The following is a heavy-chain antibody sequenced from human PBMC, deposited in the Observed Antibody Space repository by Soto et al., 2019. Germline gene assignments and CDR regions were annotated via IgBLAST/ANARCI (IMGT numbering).Heavy chain of an antibody. D-gene: IGHD1-1*01. Sequence: EVQLLESGGGLVQPGGSLRLSCAASRFMFSRYAMSWVRQAPGKGLEWVSGISGSGGSTWYADSVKGRFTISRDNSKNMVYLQMNSLRGEDTAQYFCVKEWTTRRAFASWGQVNQVTVSS. CDR1: RFMFSRYA. CDR2: ISGSGGST. V-gene: IGHV3-23*01. J-gene: IGHJ4*02. CDR3: VKEWTTRRAFAS.